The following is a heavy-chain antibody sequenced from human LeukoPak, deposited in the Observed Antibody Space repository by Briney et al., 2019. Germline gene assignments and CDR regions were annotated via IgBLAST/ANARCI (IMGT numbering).Heavy chain of an antibody. Sequence: PGGSLRLSCAASGFTFSSFRMNWVRQAPGKGLEWVSDISSSSSTIYYADSVKGRFTISRDNAKNSLYLQMDSLRAEDTAVYYCARDRWLQSQRYFDYWGQEILVTVSS. CDR3: ARDRWLQSQRYFDY. V-gene: IGHV3-48*04. CDR1: GFTFSSFR. J-gene: IGHJ4*02. D-gene: IGHD5-24*01. CDR2: ISSSSSTI.